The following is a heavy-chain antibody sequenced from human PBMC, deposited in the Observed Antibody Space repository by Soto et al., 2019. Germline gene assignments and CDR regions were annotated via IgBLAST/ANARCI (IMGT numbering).Heavy chain of an antibody. CDR3: ARAVAVPADFDY. CDR2: INAGNGNT. V-gene: IGHV1-3*05. D-gene: IGHD6-19*01. CDR1: GYTFTGYA. J-gene: IGHJ4*02. Sequence: QVQLVQSGAEEKKPGASVKVSCKASGYTFTGYAVHWVRQAPVQRLEWMGWINAGNGNTKYSQKFQGRVTITRDTSASTAYMELSSLRSEDTAVYYCARAVAVPADFDYWGQGTLVTVSS.